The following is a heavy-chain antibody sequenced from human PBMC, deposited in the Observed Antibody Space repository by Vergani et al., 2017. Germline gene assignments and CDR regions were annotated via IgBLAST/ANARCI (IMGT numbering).Heavy chain of an antibody. CDR2: INPSGGST. Sequence: QVQLVQSGAEVKKPGASVKVSCKASGYTFTSYYMHWVRQAPGQGLEWMGIINPSGGSTSYAQKFQGRVTMTRATSTRTVYMELSSLRSEDTAVYYCARDSRYCSSTSCYVGRDWFDPWGQGTLVTVSS. CDR3: ARDSRYCSSTSCYVGRDWFDP. J-gene: IGHJ5*02. CDR1: GYTFTSYY. V-gene: IGHV1-46*01. D-gene: IGHD2-2*01.